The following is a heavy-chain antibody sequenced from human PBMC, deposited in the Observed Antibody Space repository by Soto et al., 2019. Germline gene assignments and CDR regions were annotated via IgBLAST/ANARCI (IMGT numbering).Heavy chain of an antibody. Sequence: GESLKISCKVSEYSFTTYGVHWVRQMPGKGLEWMGIIYPGDSDTRYSPSFQGQVTISADKSISTTYLQWSSLKASDTAMYYCARQTVAARGYGMDVWGQGTTVTVSS. V-gene: IGHV5-51*01. CDR2: IYPGDSDT. D-gene: IGHD6-6*01. CDR1: EYSFTTYG. J-gene: IGHJ6*02. CDR3: ARQTVAARGYGMDV.